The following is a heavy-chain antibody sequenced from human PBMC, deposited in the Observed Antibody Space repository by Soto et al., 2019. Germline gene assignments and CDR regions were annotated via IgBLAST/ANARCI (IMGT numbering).Heavy chain of an antibody. CDR1: GGSFSGYY. CDR3: ARGSGLPYNWFDP. CDR2: INHSGST. V-gene: IGHV4-34*01. J-gene: IGHJ5*02. D-gene: IGHD4-17*01. Sequence: QVQLQQWGAGLLKPSETLSLTCAVYGGSFSGYYWSWIRQPPGKGLEWIGEINHSGSTNYNPSLKSRVTISVDTSKHQFSLKLSSVTAADTAVYYCARGSGLPYNWFDPWGQGTLVTVSS.